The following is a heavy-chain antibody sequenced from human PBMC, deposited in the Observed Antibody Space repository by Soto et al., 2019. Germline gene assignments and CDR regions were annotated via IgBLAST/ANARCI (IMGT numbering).Heavy chain of an antibody. V-gene: IGHV3-30-3*01. J-gene: IGHJ6*02. Sequence: GSLRLSCAASGFTFSSYAMHWVRQAPGKGLEWVAVMSYDGIKKDYADSVKGRFTISRDNSKNTLYLQMNLLRAEDTAVYYCARDQKLTNRAHYYYGMDVWGQGTTVTVSS. CDR2: MSYDGIKK. CDR3: ARDQKLTNRAHYYYGMDV. CDR1: GFTFSSYA. D-gene: IGHD1-26*01.